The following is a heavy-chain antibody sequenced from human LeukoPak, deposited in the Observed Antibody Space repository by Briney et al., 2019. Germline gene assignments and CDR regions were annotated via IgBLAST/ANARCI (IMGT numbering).Heavy chain of an antibody. D-gene: IGHD2-21*01. CDR2: IYSGGST. Sequence: GGSLRLSCAASGFTVSSNYMSWVRQAPGKGLEWVSVIYSGGSTYYADSVKGRFTIPRDNSKNTLYLQMNSLRAEDTAVYYCARDRAYCGGDCFGYWGQGTLVTVSS. CDR3: ARDRAYCGGDCFGY. J-gene: IGHJ4*02. V-gene: IGHV3-53*01. CDR1: GFTVSSNY.